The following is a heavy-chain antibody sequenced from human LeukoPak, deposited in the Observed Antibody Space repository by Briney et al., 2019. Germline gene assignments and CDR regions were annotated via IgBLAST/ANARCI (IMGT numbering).Heavy chain of an antibody. D-gene: IGHD2-15*01. CDR1: GGSISSYY. CDR2: IYYSGNT. V-gene: IGHV4-59*01. Sequence: SEALSLTCTVSGGSISSYYWNWIRQPPGKGLEWIGYIYYSGNTNYNPSLKSRVTVSQDMSKNQVSLTLTSVTTADTAVYYCARDTCSGGVCYPSQWGQGTLVTVSS. CDR3: ARDTCSGGVCYPSQ. J-gene: IGHJ4*02.